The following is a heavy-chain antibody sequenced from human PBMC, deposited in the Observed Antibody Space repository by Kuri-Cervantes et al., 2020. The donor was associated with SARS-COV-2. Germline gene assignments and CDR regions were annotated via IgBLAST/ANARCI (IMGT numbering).Heavy chain of an antibody. CDR3: ARVHKAGATYYYYYMDV. J-gene: IGHJ6*03. V-gene: IGHV3-21*05. Sequence: GGSLRLSCAASGFTFSSYSMNWVRQAPGKGLEWVSYISSSSSYIYYADSVKGRFTISRDNAKNSLYLQMNSLRAEDTAVYYCARVHKAGATYYYYYMDVWGKGTTVTVSS. CDR1: GFTFSSYS. D-gene: IGHD1-26*01. CDR2: ISSSSSYI.